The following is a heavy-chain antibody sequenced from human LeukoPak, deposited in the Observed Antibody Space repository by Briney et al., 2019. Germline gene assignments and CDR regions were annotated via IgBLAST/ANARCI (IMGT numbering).Heavy chain of an antibody. D-gene: IGHD3-10*02. V-gene: IGHV4-59*01. J-gene: IGHJ4*02. CDR1: GGSISSYY. CDR2: IYYSGST. CDR3: ARSSVTTFFDY. Sequence: PSETLSLTCTVSGGSISSYYWSWIRQPPGKGLEWIGYIYYSGSTNYNPSLESRVTISVDTTKNQFSLKLSSVTAADTAVYYCARSSVTTFFDYWGQGTLVTVSS.